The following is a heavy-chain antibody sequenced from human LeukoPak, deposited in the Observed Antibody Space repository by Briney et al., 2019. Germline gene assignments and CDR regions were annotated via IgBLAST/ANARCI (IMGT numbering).Heavy chain of an antibody. J-gene: IGHJ4*02. D-gene: IGHD3-22*01. CDR1: GFTVSSNY. CDR3: ARFQYNYDSSGYFYVDYFDY. Sequence: GSLRLSCAGSGFTVSSNYVSWVRQAPGKGLEWVSVIYTGGGTFYVDSVKGRFTISRDNSKNTLYLQMNSLRAEDTAVYHCARFQYNYDSSGYFYVDYFDYWGRGTLVTVSS. V-gene: IGHV3-53*01. CDR2: IYTGGGT.